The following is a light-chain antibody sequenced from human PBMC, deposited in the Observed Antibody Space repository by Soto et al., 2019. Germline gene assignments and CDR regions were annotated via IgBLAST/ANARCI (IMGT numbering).Light chain of an antibody. J-gene: IGKJ1*01. Sequence: DIQMTQSPSSLSASVGDRVTITCRASQIISTYLNWYQQRAGLAPRLLIYAASSLQSGVPPRFSGSGSGTDFTLTIISLQPEDFATYFCQQTYIAPPTFGQGTKVDIK. V-gene: IGKV1-39*01. CDR1: QIISTY. CDR3: QQTYIAPPT. CDR2: AAS.